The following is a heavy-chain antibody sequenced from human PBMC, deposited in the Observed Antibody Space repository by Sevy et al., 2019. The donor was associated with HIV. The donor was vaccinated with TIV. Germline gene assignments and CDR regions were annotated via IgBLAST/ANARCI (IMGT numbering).Heavy chain of an antibody. CDR3: TTDSKKRGLSALLDY. CDR1: GVTFSNAW. D-gene: IGHD3-10*01. CDR2: IKSKTDGGTT. V-gene: IGHV3-15*01. Sequence: GGSLRLSCAASGVTFSNAWMSWVRQPPGKGLEWVGRIKSKTDGGTTDYASPLKGKFTISRDDSKNTLYRQMNSLKTEDTAIYYCTTDSKKRGLSALLDYWGQGTLVTVSS. J-gene: IGHJ4*02.